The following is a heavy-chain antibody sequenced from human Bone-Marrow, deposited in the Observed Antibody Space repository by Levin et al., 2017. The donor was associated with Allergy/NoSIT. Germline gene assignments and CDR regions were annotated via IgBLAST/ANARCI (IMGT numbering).Heavy chain of an antibody. V-gene: IGHV4-30-4*01. D-gene: IGHD3-9*01. Sequence: SETLSLTCTVSGGSISSGDYYWSWIRQPPGKGLEWIGYIYYSGSTYYNPSLKSRVTISVDTSKNQFSLKLSSVTAADTAVYYCALRRARNGYYDILTGPTELGIPPGVGVGAFDSWGQGTMVTVSS. J-gene: IGHJ3*02. CDR1: GGSISSGDYY. CDR2: IYYSGST. CDR3: ALRRARNGYYDILTGPTELGIPPGVGVGAFDS.